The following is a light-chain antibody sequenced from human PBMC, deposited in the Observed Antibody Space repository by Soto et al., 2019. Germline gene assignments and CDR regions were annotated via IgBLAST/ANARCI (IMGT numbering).Light chain of an antibody. CDR2: GAS. V-gene: IGKV3-20*01. CDR3: QQYGSSPVT. CDR1: QSVSSTY. J-gene: IGKJ5*01. Sequence: EIVLTQSPGTLSLSPGERATLSCRASQSVSSTYLAWYQQKPGQPPRLLIYGASSRATGIPDRFSGSGSGTDFTLTITRLESEDFAVYCCQQYGSSPVTFGQGTRLDIK.